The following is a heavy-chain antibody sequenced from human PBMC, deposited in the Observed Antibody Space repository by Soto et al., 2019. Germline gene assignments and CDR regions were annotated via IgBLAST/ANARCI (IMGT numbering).Heavy chain of an antibody. CDR2: INHSGST. CDR3: ARGGRITIFGVINRFDY. D-gene: IGHD3-3*01. Sequence: SETLSLTCAVYGGSFSGYYWSWIRQPPGKGLEWIGEINHSGSTNYNPSLKSRVTISVDTSKNQFSLKLSSVTAADTAVYYCARGGRITIFGVINRFDYWGQGTLVTVS. CDR1: GGSFSGYY. V-gene: IGHV4-34*01. J-gene: IGHJ4*02.